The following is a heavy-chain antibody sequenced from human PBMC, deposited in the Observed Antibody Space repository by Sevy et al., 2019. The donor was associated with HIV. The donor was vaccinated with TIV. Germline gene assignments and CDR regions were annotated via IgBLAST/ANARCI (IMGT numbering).Heavy chain of an antibody. CDR2: INSDGSST. V-gene: IGHV3-74*01. Sequence: GGSLRLSCAASGFTFSSYWMHWVRQAPGKGLVWVSRINSDGSSTCYADSVKGRFTISRDNAKNTLYLQMNSLRAEDTAVYYCARELMAGDFDYWGQGTLVTVSS. CDR3: ARELMAGDFDY. CDR1: GFTFSSYW. D-gene: IGHD6-19*01. J-gene: IGHJ4*02.